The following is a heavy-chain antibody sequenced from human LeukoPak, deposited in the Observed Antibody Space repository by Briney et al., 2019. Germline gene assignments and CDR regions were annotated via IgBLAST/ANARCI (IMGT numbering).Heavy chain of an antibody. D-gene: IGHD3-10*01. J-gene: IGHJ4*02. CDR1: GYTSTSYD. V-gene: IGHV1-8*01. CDR2: MNPNSGNT. CDR3: ARGSRMSGVRGVTFDY. Sequence: ASLKVSCKASGYTSTSYDINWMRQATGQGLEWMGWMNPNSGNTGYAQKSQGRVTRTRNPSITTAYMELSSLRSEDTAVYYCARGSRMSGVRGVTFDYWGQGSLVTVSS.